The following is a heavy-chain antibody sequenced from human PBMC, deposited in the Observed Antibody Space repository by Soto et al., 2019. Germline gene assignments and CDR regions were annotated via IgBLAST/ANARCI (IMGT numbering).Heavy chain of an antibody. J-gene: IGHJ3*02. Sequence: EVQLVESGGGLVQPGGSLRLSCAASGFTFSTYWMHWVRQAPGKGLVWVSRINSDGSDTSYADSVKGRFTISRDNAKNTLYLQMSSLRAEDTAIYYCARKGLLAAPGAFDIWGQGTMVTVSS. CDR3: ARKGLLAAPGAFDI. CDR1: GFTFSTYW. D-gene: IGHD6-13*01. V-gene: IGHV3-74*01. CDR2: INSDGSDT.